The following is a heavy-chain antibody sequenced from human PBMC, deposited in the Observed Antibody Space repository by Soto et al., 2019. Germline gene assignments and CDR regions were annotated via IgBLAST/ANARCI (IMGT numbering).Heavy chain of an antibody. Sequence: QVQLQESGPGLLKPSETLSLTCTLSGDSVSSGASHWTWIRQSPGKGLEWIGYIHHNATAACKPSLKSRVSISVDTSKNQFSLKLTSATTADTAVYYCARLDRSTSKIGVWGQGTTVTVSS. D-gene: IGHD3-22*01. V-gene: IGHV4-61*08. CDR2: IHHNATA. CDR1: GDSVSSGASH. J-gene: IGHJ6*02. CDR3: ARLDRSTSKIGV.